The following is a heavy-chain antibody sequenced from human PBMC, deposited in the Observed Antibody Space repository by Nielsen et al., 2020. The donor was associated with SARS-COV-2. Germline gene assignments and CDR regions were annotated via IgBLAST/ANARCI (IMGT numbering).Heavy chain of an antibody. D-gene: IGHD2-15*01. V-gene: IGHV3-21*04. CDR2: ISGYSTFI. CDR1: GFTFSGYS. J-gene: IGHJ6*02. Sequence: GESLKISCAASGFTFSGYSMNWVRQAPGKGLEWVSSISGYSTFIKYADSVRGRFTISRDNAKNSLYLQMNSLRVEDTAVYYCARDSVAATGQIYFYGFDVWGQGTTVTVSS. CDR3: ARDSVAATGQIYFYGFDV.